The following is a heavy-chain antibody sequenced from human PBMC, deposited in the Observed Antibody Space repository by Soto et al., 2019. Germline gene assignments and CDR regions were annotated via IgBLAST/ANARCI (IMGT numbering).Heavy chain of an antibody. D-gene: IGHD3-16*01. V-gene: IGHV4-34*01. CDR2: INHSGST. J-gene: IGHJ4*02. CDR1: GGSFSGYY. CDR3: ARGNRRITFGGVVPEKRIFDFDY. Sequence: PSETLSLTCAVYGGSFSGYYWSWIRQPPGKGVEWIGEINHSGSTNYNPSLKRRVTISVYTSKNQFSLKLSSVTAADTAVYYCARGNRRITFGGVVPEKRIFDFDYWGQGTLVTVSS.